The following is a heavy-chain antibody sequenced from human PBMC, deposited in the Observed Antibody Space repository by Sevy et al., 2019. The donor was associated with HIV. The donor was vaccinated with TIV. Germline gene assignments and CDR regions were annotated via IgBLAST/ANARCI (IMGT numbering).Heavy chain of an antibody. Sequence: GGSLRLSCAASGFTFSSYGMHWVRQAPGKGLEWVAVIWYDGSNKYYADYVKGRFAISRDNSKNTRYLQMNSLRAEDTAVYYCARVKRSNDYVWGSYRYWNAFDIWGQGTMVTVSS. D-gene: IGHD3-16*02. J-gene: IGHJ3*02. CDR2: IWYDGSNK. CDR3: ARVKRSNDYVWGSYRYWNAFDI. CDR1: GFTFSSYG. V-gene: IGHV3-33*01.